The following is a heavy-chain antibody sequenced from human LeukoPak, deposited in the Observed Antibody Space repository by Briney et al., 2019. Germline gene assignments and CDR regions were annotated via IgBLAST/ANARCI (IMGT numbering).Heavy chain of an antibody. D-gene: IGHD3-10*01. CDR1: GGSMSNNNW. CDR2: IYHGGSS. J-gene: IGHJ4*02. V-gene: IGHV4-4*02. Sequence: SETLSLTCALSGGSMSNNNWWSSVRQPPGMGLEWIGEIYHGGSSNYNPSLKSRVTMSVDRSKNQFSLKLSSVTAADTAVYYCARGEERGSGTVHFDYWGQGTLVTVSS. CDR3: ARGEERGSGTVHFDY.